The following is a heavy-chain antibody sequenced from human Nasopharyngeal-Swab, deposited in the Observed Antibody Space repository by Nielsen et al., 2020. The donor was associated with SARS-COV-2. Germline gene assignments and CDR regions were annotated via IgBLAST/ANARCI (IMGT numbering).Heavy chain of an antibody. Sequence: SVKVSCKASGGTFSSYAISWVRQAPGQGLEWMGGIIPIFGTANYAQKFQGRVTMTRDTSTSTVYMELSSLRSEDTAVYYCARPHSGFIGYFDYWGQGTLVTVSS. CDR2: IIPIFGTA. V-gene: IGHV1-69*05. J-gene: IGHJ4*02. CDR1: GGTFSSYA. CDR3: ARPHSGFIGYFDY. D-gene: IGHD2-15*01.